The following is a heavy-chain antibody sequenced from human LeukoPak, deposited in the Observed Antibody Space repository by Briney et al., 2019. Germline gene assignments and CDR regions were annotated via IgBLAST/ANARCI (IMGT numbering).Heavy chain of an antibody. J-gene: IGHJ5*02. CDR3: ARGARQRRYFDWLSAENWFDP. Sequence: ASVKVSCKASGYTFTGYYMHWVRQAPGQGLEWMGWINPNSGGTNYAQKFQGRVTMTRDTSISTAYMELSRLRSDDTAVYYCARGARQRRYFDWLSAENWFDPWGQGTLVTVSS. CDR1: GYTFTGYY. D-gene: IGHD3-9*01. CDR2: INPNSGGT. V-gene: IGHV1-2*02.